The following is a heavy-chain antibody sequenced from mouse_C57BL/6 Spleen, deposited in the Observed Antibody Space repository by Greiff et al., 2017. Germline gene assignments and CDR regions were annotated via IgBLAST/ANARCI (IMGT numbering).Heavy chain of an antibody. V-gene: IGHV1-54*01. CDR3: ARPHGSSHWYFDV. J-gene: IGHJ1*03. CDR1: GYAFTNYL. D-gene: IGHD1-1*01. CDR2: INPGSGGT. Sequence: QVQLQQSGAELVRPGTSVKVSCKASGYAFTNYLIEWVKQRPGQGLEGIGVINPGSGGTNYNEKFKGKATLTADKSSSTAYMQLSSLTSEDSAVYFCARPHGSSHWYFDVWGTGTTVTVSS.